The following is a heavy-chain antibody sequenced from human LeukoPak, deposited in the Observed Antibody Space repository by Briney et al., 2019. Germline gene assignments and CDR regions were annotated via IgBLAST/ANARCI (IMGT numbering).Heavy chain of an antibody. CDR3: ARVGRGIAYNWFDP. J-gene: IGHJ5*02. CDR1: GGSISSYY. Sequence: SETLSLTCTVSGGSISSYYWSWIRQAPGKGLEWIGYIYYSGSTNYNPSLKSRVTISVDTSKNQFSLKLSSVTAADTAVYYCARVGRGIAYNWFDPWGQGTLVTVSS. D-gene: IGHD1-1*01. V-gene: IGHV4-59*01. CDR2: IYYSGST.